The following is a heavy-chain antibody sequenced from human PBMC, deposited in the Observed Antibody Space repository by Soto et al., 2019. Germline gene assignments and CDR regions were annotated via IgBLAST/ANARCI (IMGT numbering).Heavy chain of an antibody. J-gene: IGHJ3*02. Sequence: PSETLSLTCTVSGGSISSGGYYWSWIRQHPGKGLEWIGYIYYSGSTYYNPSLKSRVTISVDTSKNQFSLKLSSVTAADTAVYYCARYQLLFSGAFDIWGQGTMVTVSS. CDR3: ARYQLLFSGAFDI. D-gene: IGHD2-2*01. V-gene: IGHV4-31*03. CDR1: GGSISSGGYY. CDR2: IYYSGST.